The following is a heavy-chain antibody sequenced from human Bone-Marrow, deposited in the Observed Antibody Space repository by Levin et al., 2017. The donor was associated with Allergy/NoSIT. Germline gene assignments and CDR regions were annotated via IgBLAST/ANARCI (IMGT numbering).Heavy chain of an antibody. CDR2: LSGRGETT. J-gene: IGHJ2*01. CDR1: GFTFSSYA. CDR3: AKWVRGSDGGWFFDF. V-gene: IGHV3-23*01. Sequence: GGSLRLSCAASGFTFSSYAMTWVRQAPGKGLEWISGLSGRGETTYYADSVKGRFTISRDNDKNTLFLQMNNLRTEDTALFYCAKWVRGSDGGWFFDFWGRGTLVTVSS. D-gene: IGHD3-16*01.